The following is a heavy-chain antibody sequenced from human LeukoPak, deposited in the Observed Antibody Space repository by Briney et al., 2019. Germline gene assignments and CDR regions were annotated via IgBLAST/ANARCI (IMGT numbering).Heavy chain of an antibody. V-gene: IGHV3-48*02. CDR3: AKKEPKPPGVWGMDV. J-gene: IGHJ6*01. CDR1: GFTFNTYS. CDR2: ISSSSSTI. D-gene: IGHD1-14*01. Sequence: PGGSLRLSCAASGFTFNTYSMNWVRQAPGKGLEWVSHISSSSSTIYYADSVKGRFTISRDNAKTSLYLQMNSLRDEDTAVYYCAKKEPKPPGVWGMDVRGQGTTVTVP.